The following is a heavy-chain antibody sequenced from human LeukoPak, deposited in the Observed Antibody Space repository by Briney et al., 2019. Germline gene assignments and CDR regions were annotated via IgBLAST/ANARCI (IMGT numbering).Heavy chain of an antibody. V-gene: IGHV3-21*01. CDR3: AREGCSSTSCYTDRRYFDY. D-gene: IGHD2-2*02. CDR1: GFTFSSYS. CDR2: ISSSSSYI. Sequence: PGGSLRLSCAASGFTFSSYSMNWVRQAPGKGLEWVSSISSSSSYICYADSVKGRFTISRDNAKNSLYLQMNSLRAEDTAVYYCAREGCSSTSCYTDRRYFDYWGQGTLVTVSS. J-gene: IGHJ4*02.